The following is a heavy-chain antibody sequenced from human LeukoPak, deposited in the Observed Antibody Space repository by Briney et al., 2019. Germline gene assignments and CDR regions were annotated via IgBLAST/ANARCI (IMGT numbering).Heavy chain of an antibody. CDR3: ARSVVPAALFDY. CDR1: GGSISSYY. D-gene: IGHD2-2*01. Sequence: SETLSLTCTVSGGSISSYYWSWIRQPPGKGLEWIGYIYYSGSTNYNPSLKSRVTISVDTSKNQFSLKLSSVTAADTAVYYCARSVVPAALFDYWGQGTLVTVSS. V-gene: IGHV4-59*08. J-gene: IGHJ4*02. CDR2: IYYSGST.